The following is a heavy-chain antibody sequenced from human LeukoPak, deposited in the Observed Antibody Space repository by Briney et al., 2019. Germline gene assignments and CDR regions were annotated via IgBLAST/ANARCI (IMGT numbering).Heavy chain of an antibody. V-gene: IGHV4-39*07. J-gene: IGHJ5*02. CDR1: GGSISSSSDY. D-gene: IGHD6-6*01. Sequence: PSETLSLTCTVSGGSISSSSDYWGWIRQPPGKGLEWIGSIYYSGSTNYNPSLKSRVTMSVDTSKNQFSLKLSSVTAADTAVYYCARDSVYSSSSFGNWFDPWGQGTLVTVSS. CDR2: IYYSGST. CDR3: ARDSVYSSSSFGNWFDP.